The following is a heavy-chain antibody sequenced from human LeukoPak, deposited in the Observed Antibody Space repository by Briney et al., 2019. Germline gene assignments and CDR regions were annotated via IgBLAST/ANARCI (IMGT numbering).Heavy chain of an antibody. J-gene: IGHJ4*02. V-gene: IGHV3-9*01. CDR2: ISWNSGSI. D-gene: IGHD6-6*01. Sequence: GGSLRLSCAASGFTFDDYAMHWVRQALGKGLEWVSGISWNSGSIGYADSVKGRFTISRDNAKNSLYLQMNSLRAEDTALYYCAKDMGGYSSSSTPVWGQGTLVTVSS. CDR1: GFTFDDYA. CDR3: AKDMGGYSSSSTPV.